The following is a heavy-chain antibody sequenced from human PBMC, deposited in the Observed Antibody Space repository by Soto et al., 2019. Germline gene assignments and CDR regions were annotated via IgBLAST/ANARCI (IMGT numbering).Heavy chain of an antibody. Sequence: SETLSFPCNASGGSVRRCHWSSLRQPPGKGQEWIGYINNNGNTDYTPSLEGRVTISVDTSKSKFSMRLNSVTAADTAVYYCARGGGYGVNYFDYWGQGSLVTVSS. CDR3: ARGGGYGVNYFDY. V-gene: IGHV4-59*02. J-gene: IGHJ4*02. D-gene: IGHD4-17*01. CDR2: INNNGNT. CDR1: GGSVRRCH.